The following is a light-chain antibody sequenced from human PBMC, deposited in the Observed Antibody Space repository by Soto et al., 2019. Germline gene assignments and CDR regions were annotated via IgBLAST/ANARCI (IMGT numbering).Light chain of an antibody. CDR1: HDIRTY. CDR3: QQSYSIHGT. CDR2: AAS. V-gene: IGKV1-39*01. J-gene: IGKJ1*01. Sequence: DIPMTQSPSSLSGSVGDRVTITCRASHDIRTYLNWYQQQPGKAPKVLISAASRLQSGVPSRFSGSGSGTDFILTINSLQPEDFATYYCQQSYSIHGTFGQGTKVEI.